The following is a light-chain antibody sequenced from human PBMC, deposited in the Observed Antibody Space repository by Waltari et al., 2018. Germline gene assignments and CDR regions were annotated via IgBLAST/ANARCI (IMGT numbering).Light chain of an antibody. Sequence: DIQMTQSPYSLSASVGDSVTIACRASQRISSYLNWYQQKPGQAPKLLIYAASSLQSGVPSRFSGSGFGTDFTLTINSLQPEDFAIYYCQQTYSNFRTFGQGTKVDVK. CDR3: QQTYSNFRT. CDR2: AAS. V-gene: IGKV1-39*01. J-gene: IGKJ1*01. CDR1: QRISSY.